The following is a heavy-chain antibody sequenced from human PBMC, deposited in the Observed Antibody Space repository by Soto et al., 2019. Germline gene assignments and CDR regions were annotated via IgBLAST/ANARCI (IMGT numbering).Heavy chain of an antibody. J-gene: IGHJ5*02. CDR2: VSGGSGAT. CDR1: GFSVSTYG. V-gene: IGHV3-23*01. Sequence: DVQILESGGGLVEPGGSLRLSCAASGFSVSTYGVPWVRQGPGKGLEWVSGVSGGSGATHYRDSVKGRFTITTDYPENTAYLQMNSLRVEDTAVYYCTRWNGYGDLWGQGILVTVS. D-gene: IGHD1-1*01. CDR3: TRWNGYGDL.